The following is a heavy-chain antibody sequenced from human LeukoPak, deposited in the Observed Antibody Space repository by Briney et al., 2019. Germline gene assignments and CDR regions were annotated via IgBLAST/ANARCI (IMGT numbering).Heavy chain of an antibody. V-gene: IGHV3-64*04. CDR3: ARAIRGYSYVLDY. CDR1: GFTFSSYA. J-gene: IGHJ4*02. Sequence: GGSLRLSCSASGFTFSSYAMHWVRQAPGKGLEYVSAISSNGGSTYYADSVKGRFTISRDNSKNTLYLQMNSLRAEDTAVYYCARAIRGYSYVLDYWGQGTLVTVSS. D-gene: IGHD5-18*01. CDR2: ISSNGGST.